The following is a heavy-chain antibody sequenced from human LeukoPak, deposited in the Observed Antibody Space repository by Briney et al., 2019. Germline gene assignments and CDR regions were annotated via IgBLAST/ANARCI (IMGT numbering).Heavy chain of an antibody. V-gene: IGHV4-61*02. Sequence: SETLSLTCTVSGGSISSGSYYWRWIRQPAGKGLEWIGRIYTSGSTNYNPSLKSRVTISVDTSKNQFSLKLSSVTAADTAVYYCAREPWGGPPIDYWGQGTLVTVSS. D-gene: IGHD7-27*01. CDR3: AREPWGGPPIDY. CDR2: IYTSGST. CDR1: GGSISSGSYY. J-gene: IGHJ4*02.